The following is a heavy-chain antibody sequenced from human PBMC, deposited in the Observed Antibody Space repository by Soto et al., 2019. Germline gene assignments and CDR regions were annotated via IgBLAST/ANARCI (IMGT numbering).Heavy chain of an antibody. J-gene: IGHJ4*02. CDR1: GFTFSDYG. CDR3: ARVSSTWEDDY. D-gene: IGHD6-13*01. CDR2: ISRGSDTI. Sequence: EVQLVESGGGLVQPGGSLRLSCAASGFTFSDYGVNWVRQAPGKGLEWISYISRGSDTIYYADSVMGRFTISRDDAKTSLFLQMNSLRDEDTAVYYCARVSSTWEDDYWGQGTLVTVSS. V-gene: IGHV3-48*02.